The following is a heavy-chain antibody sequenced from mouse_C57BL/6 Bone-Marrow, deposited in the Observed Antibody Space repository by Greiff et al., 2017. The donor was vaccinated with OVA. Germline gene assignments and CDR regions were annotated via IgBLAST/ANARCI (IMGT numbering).Heavy chain of an antibody. Sequence: EVQVVESEGGLVQPGSSMKLSCTASGFTFSDYYMAWVRQVPEKGLEWVANINYDGSSTYYLDSLKSRFIISRDNAKNILYLQMSSLKSEYTATYYCARDGLPSYAMDYWGQGTSVTVSS. V-gene: IGHV5-16*01. CDR2: INYDGSST. D-gene: IGHD2-4*01. CDR3: ARDGLPSYAMDY. CDR1: GFTFSDYY. J-gene: IGHJ4*01.